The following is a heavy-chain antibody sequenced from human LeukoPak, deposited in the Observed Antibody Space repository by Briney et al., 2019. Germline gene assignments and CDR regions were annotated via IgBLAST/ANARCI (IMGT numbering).Heavy chain of an antibody. J-gene: IGHJ4*02. CDR2: LYTGGDT. V-gene: IGHV3-53*01. CDR1: AFSVSDKY. CDR3: ARDADLRY. Sequence: GGSLRLSCAASAFSVSDKYMSWVRQAPGKGLEWVSVLYTGGDTFYADSVRGRFTISRDNFRNTVSLQMNSLRADDTAVYYCARDADLRYWGQGTLVTVSS.